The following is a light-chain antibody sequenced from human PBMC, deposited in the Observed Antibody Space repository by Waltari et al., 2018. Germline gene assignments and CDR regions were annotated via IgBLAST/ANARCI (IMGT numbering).Light chain of an antibody. CDR1: QRGTRT. CDR2: VAS. CDR3: QKYGTLPAT. Sequence: EIGVTQSPGTLSSSPGESVTLPCRASQRGTRTLAWYQQKPGQAPRLLIYVASTRATGIPDRFSGSGSGTDFSLTISRLEPEDVAVYYCQKYGTLPATFGQGTKVEIK. J-gene: IGKJ1*01. V-gene: IGKV3-20*01.